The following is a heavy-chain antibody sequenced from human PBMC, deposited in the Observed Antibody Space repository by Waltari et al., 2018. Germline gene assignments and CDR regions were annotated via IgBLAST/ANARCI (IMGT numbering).Heavy chain of an antibody. Sequence: QVQLVESGGGVVQPGGSLRLSCAASGFTFSSYGMHWVRPAPGKGLEWVAFIRYDGSNKYYADSVKGRFTISRDNSKNTLYLQMNSLRAEDTAVYYCAKDRVGATPDAFDIWGQGTMVTVSS. CDR1: GFTFSSYG. CDR2: IRYDGSNK. V-gene: IGHV3-30*02. CDR3: AKDRVGATPDAFDI. J-gene: IGHJ3*02. D-gene: IGHD1-26*01.